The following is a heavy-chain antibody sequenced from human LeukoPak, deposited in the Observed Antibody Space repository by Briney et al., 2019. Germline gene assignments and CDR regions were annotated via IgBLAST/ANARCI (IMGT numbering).Heavy chain of an antibody. CDR2: ISWNSGSI. CDR1: GFTFDDYA. CDR3: AKDISASGGELLPDY. V-gene: IGHV3-9*01. J-gene: IGHJ4*02. D-gene: IGHD1-26*01. Sequence: PGGSLRLSCAASGFTFDDYAMHWVRQAPGKGLEWVSGISWNSGSIGYADSVKGRFTISRDNAKNSLYLQMNSLRAEDTALYYCAKDISASGGELLPDYWGQGTLVTVSS.